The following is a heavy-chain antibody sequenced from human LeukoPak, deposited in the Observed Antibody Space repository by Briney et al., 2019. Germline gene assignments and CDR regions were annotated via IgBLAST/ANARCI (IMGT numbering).Heavy chain of an antibody. Sequence: PGGSLRLSCAASGFTFSSYWMHWVRQAPGKGLVWVSRINSDGGTNYADSVKGRFTISRDNAKSTLYLQMSSLRAEDTAVYYCGRDFWSGLDYWGQGTLVTVSS. D-gene: IGHD3-3*01. J-gene: IGHJ4*02. CDR1: GFTFSSYW. V-gene: IGHV3-74*01. CDR2: INSDGGT. CDR3: GRDFWSGLDY.